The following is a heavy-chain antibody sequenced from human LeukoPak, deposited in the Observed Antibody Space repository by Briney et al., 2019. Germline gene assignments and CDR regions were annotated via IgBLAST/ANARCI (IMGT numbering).Heavy chain of an antibody. V-gene: IGHV4-61*02. CDR3: ARRSDYDSSGYYIHYYGMDV. CDR2: IYTRGSI. D-gene: IGHD3-22*01. CDR1: GGSISSGSYY. J-gene: IGHJ6*02. Sequence: PSQTLSLTCTVSGGSISSGSYYWSWIRQPAGKGLEWIGRIYTRGSIDYNPSLKSRVTVSVDTSKNQFSLKLSSVTAADTAVYYCARRSDYDSSGYYIHYYGMDVWGQGTTVTVSS.